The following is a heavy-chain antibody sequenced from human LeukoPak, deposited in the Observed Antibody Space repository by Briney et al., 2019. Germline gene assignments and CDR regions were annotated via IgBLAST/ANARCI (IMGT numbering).Heavy chain of an antibody. CDR3: ARRGHCIDDVCFGFDY. CDR2: IYPGDSDT. Sequence: SGESLKISCKGSGYSFSNVWIAWVRQMPGKGLEWMGIIYPGDSDTRYSPSFQGQVTISADKSISTAYLQWSSLKASDTATYYCARRGHCIDDVCFGFDYWGQGTLVTVSS. CDR1: GYSFSNVW. V-gene: IGHV5-51*01. D-gene: IGHD2-8*01. J-gene: IGHJ4*02.